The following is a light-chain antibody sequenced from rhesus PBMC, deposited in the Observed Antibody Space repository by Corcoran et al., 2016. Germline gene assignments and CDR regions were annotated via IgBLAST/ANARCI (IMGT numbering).Light chain of an antibody. CDR2: GAG. Sequence: QSAPTQPPSVSGSPGQSVTISCTGTSSDIGACNYVSWYQQHPGKAPKLMIYGAGNRPSGVSDHFSGSKSGHAASLTIPGLQDEDEADYYCCSSTASTTFVFGSGTKLTV. CDR1: SSDIGACNY. CDR3: CSSTASTTFV. J-gene: IGLJ6*01. V-gene: IGLV2S7*01.